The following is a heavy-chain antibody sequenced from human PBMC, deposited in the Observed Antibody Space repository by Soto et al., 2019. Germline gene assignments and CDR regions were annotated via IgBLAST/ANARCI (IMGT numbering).Heavy chain of an antibody. CDR2: IFHTGTT. CDR3: ERHDRATEGITGKGGYYYGMDV. V-gene: IGHV4-38-2*02. J-gene: IGHJ6*02. CDR1: GDSIIGIYH. D-gene: IGHD1-20*01. Sequence: PSETLSLTCTVSGDSIIGIYHWAWIRQPPGRSLEWIASIFHTGTTYYTPSLKSRVTISVDTSKNQFSLRLSSVTAADTAVYYCERHDRATEGITGKGGYYYGMDVWGQGTTVTVSS.